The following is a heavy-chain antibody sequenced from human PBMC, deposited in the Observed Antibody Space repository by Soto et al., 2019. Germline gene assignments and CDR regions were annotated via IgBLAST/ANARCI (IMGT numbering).Heavy chain of an antibody. CDR3: ARAIGPTLFDY. CDR1: GFIFSSYD. CDR2: IGTTGDT. D-gene: IGHD3-22*01. Sequence: GGSLRLSCSASGFIFSSYDMHWARQGPGKGLEWVSAIGTTGDTNYAGSVKGRFTISRENAKNSLYLQMNSLRAGDTAIYFCARAIGPTLFDYWGQGALVTGSS. V-gene: IGHV3-13*04. J-gene: IGHJ4*02.